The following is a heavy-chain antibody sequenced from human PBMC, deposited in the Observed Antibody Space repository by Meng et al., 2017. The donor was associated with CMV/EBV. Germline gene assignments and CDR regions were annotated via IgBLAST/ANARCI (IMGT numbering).Heavy chain of an antibody. Sequence: GSLRLSCTVSGGSVSSGSYYWSWIRQPPGKGLEWIGYIYYSGSTNYNPSLKSRVTISVDTSKNQFSLRLSSVTAADTAVYYCARDLKYYYDSSGHYGMDVWGQGTLVTVSS. CDR2: IYYSGST. V-gene: IGHV4-61*01. J-gene: IGHJ6*02. CDR3: ARDLKYYYDSSGHYGMDV. CDR1: GGSVSSGSYY. D-gene: IGHD3-22*01.